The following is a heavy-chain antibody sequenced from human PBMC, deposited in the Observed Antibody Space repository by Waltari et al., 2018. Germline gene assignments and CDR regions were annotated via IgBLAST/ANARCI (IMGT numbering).Heavy chain of an antibody. CDR1: GGTFSSYA. Sequence: QVQLVQSGAEVKKPGSSVKVSCKASGGTFSSYAISWVRQAPGQGLEWMGGIIPIFGTANYAQKFQGRVTITTDESTSTAYMELSSLRSEDTAIYYCARGFVLNYHDSSGYHFDGWGQGTLVTVSS. CDR3: ARGFVLNYHDSSGYHFDG. CDR2: IIPIFGTA. V-gene: IGHV1-69*05. J-gene: IGHJ4*02. D-gene: IGHD3-22*01.